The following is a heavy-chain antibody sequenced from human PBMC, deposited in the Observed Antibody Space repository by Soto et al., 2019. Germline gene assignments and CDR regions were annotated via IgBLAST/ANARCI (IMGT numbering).Heavy chain of an antibody. CDR3: ANLVSMFRYGYLGDAFDI. Sequence: GGSLRLSCAASGFTFSSYGMHWVRQAPGKGLEWVAVISYDGSNKYYADSVKGRFTISRDNSKNTLYLQMNSLRAEDTAVYYCANLVSMFRYGYLGDAFDIWGQGTMVTVSS. CDR1: GFTFSSYG. V-gene: IGHV3-30*18. D-gene: IGHD5-18*01. CDR2: ISYDGSNK. J-gene: IGHJ3*02.